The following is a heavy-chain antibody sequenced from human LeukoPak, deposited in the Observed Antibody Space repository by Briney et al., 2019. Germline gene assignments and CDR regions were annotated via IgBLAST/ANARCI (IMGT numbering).Heavy chain of an antibody. J-gene: IGHJ4*02. CDR3: ARAPHDFLTAVPSRLFDY. V-gene: IGHV4-39*07. CDR2: LSYSGTT. Sequence: PSETLSLTCTVSGGSISSSDNYWGWIRQPPGKTLEWIGSLSYSGTTNYNPSLKSRAAISLDMSKNQFSLRVSSVTAADTAVYFCARAPHDFLTAVPSRLFDYWGQGTLVTVSS. D-gene: IGHD3/OR15-3a*01. CDR1: GGSISSSDNY.